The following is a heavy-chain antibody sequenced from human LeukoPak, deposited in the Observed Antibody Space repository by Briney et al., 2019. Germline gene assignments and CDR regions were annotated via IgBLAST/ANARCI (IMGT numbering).Heavy chain of an antibody. D-gene: IGHD3-9*01. CDR3: ASGGATYYDLLTDDYNVESDAFEL. CDR2: IYYSGST. Sequence: PSETLSLTCTVSGGPISSYYWSWIRQPPGKGLEWIGYIYYSGSTNYNPSLKSRVTISVDTSKNQFSLKLSSVTAADAAVYYCASGGATYYDLLTDDYNVESDAFELWGQGTMVTVSS. V-gene: IGHV4-59*01. J-gene: IGHJ3*01. CDR1: GGPISSYY.